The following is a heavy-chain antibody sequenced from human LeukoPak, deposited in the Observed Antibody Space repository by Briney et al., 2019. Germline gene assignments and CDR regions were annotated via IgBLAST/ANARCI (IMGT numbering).Heavy chain of an antibody. Sequence: GGSLRLSCAASGFTFSSYAMSWVRQAPGKGLEWVSSISRTGTYIYYADSLKGRFTISRDNADNSLSLQMNSLRAEDTAVYYCARLDRWFGDLFYAAYWGQGTLVTVSS. J-gene: IGHJ4*02. CDR1: GFTFSSYA. CDR3: ARLDRWFGDLFYAAY. D-gene: IGHD3-10*01. CDR2: ISRTGTYI. V-gene: IGHV3-21*01.